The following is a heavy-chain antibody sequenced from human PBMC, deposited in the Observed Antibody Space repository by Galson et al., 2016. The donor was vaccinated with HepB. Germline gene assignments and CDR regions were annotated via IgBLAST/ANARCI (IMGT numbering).Heavy chain of an antibody. CDR1: GFTFSTYS. V-gene: IGHV3-21*01. Sequence: SLRLSCAASGFTFSTYSMNWVLQAPGKGLEWVSSISDTSNYIYHADSVKGRFTVSRDNAKNSLYLQMNSLRTEDTAVYYCANGNHAEYSWWGQGTLVTVSS. D-gene: IGHD1-14*01. CDR2: ISDTSNYI. CDR3: ANGNHAEYSW. J-gene: IGHJ4*02.